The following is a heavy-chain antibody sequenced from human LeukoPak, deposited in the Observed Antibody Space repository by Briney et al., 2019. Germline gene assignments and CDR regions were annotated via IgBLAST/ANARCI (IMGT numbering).Heavy chain of an antibody. J-gene: IGHJ5*02. CDR3: ARVFRDYGDYVRWFDP. CDR2: INPNSGGA. V-gene: IGHV1-2*06. D-gene: IGHD4-17*01. CDR1: GYTLTDYY. Sequence: ASVKVSCTASGYTLTDYYMHWVRQAPGQGLEWMGRINPNSGGANYAQKLQGRVTMTTDTSTSTAYMELRSLRSDDTAVYYCARVFRDYGDYVRWFDPWGQGTLVTVSS.